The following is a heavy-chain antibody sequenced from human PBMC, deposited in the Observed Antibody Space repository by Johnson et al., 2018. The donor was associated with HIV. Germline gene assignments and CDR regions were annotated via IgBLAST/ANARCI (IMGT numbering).Heavy chain of an antibody. V-gene: IGHV3-30-3*01. CDR1: GFTFGDYA. D-gene: IGHD4-23*01. CDR3: ARDSATNDYGGKGDAFDI. J-gene: IGHJ3*02. Sequence: QVQLVESGGGWVQPGRSLRLSCTASGFTFGDYAMSWFRQAPGKGLEWVAVISYDGSNKYYADSVKGRFTISRDNSKNTLYLQMNSLRAEDTAVYYCARDSATNDYGGKGDAFDIWGQGTMVTVSS. CDR2: ISYDGSNK.